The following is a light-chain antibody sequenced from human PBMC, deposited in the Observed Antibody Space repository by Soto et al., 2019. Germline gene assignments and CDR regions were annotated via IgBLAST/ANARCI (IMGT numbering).Light chain of an antibody. V-gene: IGLV2-14*01. CDR3: SSYTSVTTFVV. Sequence: QSALTQPASVSGSPGQSITISCTGTSSDIGRYNFVSWYQQHPGKAPKLLVYEVTNLPSGVSNRFSGSKSGNTASLTIFGLQTEDEADYYCSSYTSVTTFVVFGTGTKLTVL. CDR2: EVT. CDR1: SSDIGRYNF. J-gene: IGLJ1*01.